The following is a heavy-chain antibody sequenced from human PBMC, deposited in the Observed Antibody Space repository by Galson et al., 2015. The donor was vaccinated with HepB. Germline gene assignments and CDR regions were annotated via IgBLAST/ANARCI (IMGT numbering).Heavy chain of an antibody. D-gene: IGHD5-18*01. CDR2: ISYDGSNK. J-gene: IGHJ4*02. CDR1: GFTFSSYG. V-gene: IGHV3-30*18. Sequence: LRLSCAASGFTFSSYGMHWVRQAPGKGLEWVAVISYDGSNKYYADPVKGRFTISRDNSKNTLYLQMNSLRAENTAVYYCAKDTAMVTSYFDYWGQGTLVTVSS. CDR3: AKDTAMVTSYFDY.